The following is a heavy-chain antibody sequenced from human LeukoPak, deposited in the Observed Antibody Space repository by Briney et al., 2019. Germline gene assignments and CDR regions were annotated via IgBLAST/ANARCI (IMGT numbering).Heavy chain of an antibody. D-gene: IGHD6-13*01. V-gene: IGHV3-30*01. CDR1: GFTFSSYA. CDR2: ISYDGSNK. CDR3: ARDLYSGSLV. Sequence: PGRSLRLSCAASGFTFSSYAMHWVRQAPGKGLERVAVISYDGSNKYYADSVKGRFTISRDNSKNTLYLQMNSLRAEDTAVYYCARDLYSGSLVWGQGTLVTVSS. J-gene: IGHJ4*02.